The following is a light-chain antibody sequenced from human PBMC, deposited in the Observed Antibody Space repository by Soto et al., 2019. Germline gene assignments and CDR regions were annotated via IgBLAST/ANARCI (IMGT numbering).Light chain of an antibody. CDR1: SSNIGTNT. V-gene: IGLV1-44*01. CDR2: SDN. J-gene: IGLJ1*01. Sequence: QSVLTQPPSASGTPGQRVTISCSGSSSNIGTNTVAWYQQLPRMAPKLLIYSDNQRPSGVPDRFSGSKSGTSASLAISGLQSEDEADYYCAAWDDSLNGPVFGTGTKGTVL. CDR3: AAWDDSLNGPV.